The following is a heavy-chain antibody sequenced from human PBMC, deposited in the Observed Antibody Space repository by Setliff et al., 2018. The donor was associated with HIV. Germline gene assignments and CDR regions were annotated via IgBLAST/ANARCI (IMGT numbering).Heavy chain of an antibody. Sequence: LSLTCTVSGGSFSSSTYSWGWVRQPPGLGLEWIGSIHSSGTTDYNPSLKSRVAMSVDTSRSQFSLKLTSVTAADTAVYYCARHKTNYDFYAFDAWGQGTMVTVSS. CDR3: ARHKTNYDFYAFDA. D-gene: IGHD3-3*01. CDR2: IHSSGTT. J-gene: IGHJ3*01. V-gene: IGHV4-39*01. CDR1: GGSFSSSTYS.